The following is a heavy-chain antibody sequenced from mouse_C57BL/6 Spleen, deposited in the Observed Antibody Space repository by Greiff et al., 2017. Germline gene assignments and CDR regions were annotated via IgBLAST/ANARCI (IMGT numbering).Heavy chain of an antibody. Sequence: VQLQQSGPELVKPGASVKISCKASGYTFTDYYMNWVQQSHGKSLEWIGDINPNNGGTSYNQKFKGKATLTVDKSSSTAYMELRSLTSEDSAVYYCARSKGPSFDYWGQGTTLTVSS. V-gene: IGHV1-26*01. J-gene: IGHJ2*01. CDR3: ARSKGPSFDY. CDR1: GYTFTDYY. CDR2: INPNNGGT.